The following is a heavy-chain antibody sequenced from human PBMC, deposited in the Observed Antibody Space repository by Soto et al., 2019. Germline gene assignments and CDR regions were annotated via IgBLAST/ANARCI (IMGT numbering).Heavy chain of an antibody. CDR2: ISYDGSSE. V-gene: IGHV3-30*18. J-gene: IGHJ4*02. D-gene: IGHD2-15*01. CDR3: AKSFGFCSGGSCFRIDS. Sequence: GGSLRLSCAASGFTFSTYGMHWVRQAPGKGLEWVAAISYDGSSEYYGDSAKGRFTISRDNSKNTLYLQINSLRAEDTALYYCAKSFGFCSGGSCFRIDSWGQGTPVTVSS. CDR1: GFTFSTYG.